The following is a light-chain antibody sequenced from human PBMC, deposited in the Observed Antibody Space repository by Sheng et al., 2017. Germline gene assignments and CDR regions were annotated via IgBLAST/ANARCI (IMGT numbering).Light chain of an antibody. CDR2: GAS. J-gene: IGKJ4*01. Sequence: EIVMTQSPATLSVSPGERATLSCGASQSVSSNLAWYQQTPGQAPRLLIYGASTRATGIPARFSGSGSGTEFTLTISSLQSEDFAVYYCQQYNIWPLTFGGGTKVDIK. CDR1: QSVSSN. V-gene: IGKV3-15*01. CDR3: QQYNIWPLT.